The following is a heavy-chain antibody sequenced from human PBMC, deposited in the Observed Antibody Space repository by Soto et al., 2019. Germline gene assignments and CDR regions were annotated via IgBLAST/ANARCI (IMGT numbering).Heavy chain of an antibody. D-gene: IGHD3-22*01. CDR3: TREAMIIVAITNAFDY. CDR2: IRSKAYGGTT. J-gene: IGHJ4*01. CDR1: GFSFGDYA. Sequence: RLSCTTSGFSFGDYAMSWFRQAPGKGLEWVGFIRSKAYGGTTDYAASVKGRFSISRDDSKSIAYLQMNSLKTEDTAVYYCTREAMIIVAITNAFDYWGHGTLVTVSS. V-gene: IGHV3-49*03.